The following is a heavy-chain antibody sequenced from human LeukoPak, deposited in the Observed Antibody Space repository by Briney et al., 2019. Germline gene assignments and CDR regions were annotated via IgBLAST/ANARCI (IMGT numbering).Heavy chain of an antibody. CDR2: IYNTGST. Sequence: SETLSLTCTISGGSISSCYWSWIRQPPGKGLEWIGYIYNTGSTNYNPSLKSRVTISSDTSVRRFSLMLTSVTAADTAVYYCARYSDGGGPRRRFFDIWGQGVPVTVSS. V-gene: IGHV4-59*01. D-gene: IGHD2-8*02. CDR1: GGSISSCY. J-gene: IGHJ4*02. CDR3: ARYSDGGGPRRRFFDI.